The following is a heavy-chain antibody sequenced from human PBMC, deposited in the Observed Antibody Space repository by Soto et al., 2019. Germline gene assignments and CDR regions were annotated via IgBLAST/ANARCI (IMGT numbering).Heavy chain of an antibody. D-gene: IGHD3-10*01. CDR2: ISRSGTT. Sequence: QVQLQQWGAGLLKPSETLSLSCAVYGGYFNDNYYTWFRQPPGKGLEWIGEISRSGTTKYIPSLKSLASSSFDTSKTQVSLKVTSVTAADTAVYYCATSLWFGTQVELWGQGALVTVAS. J-gene: IGHJ5*02. V-gene: IGHV4-34*01. CDR3: ATSLWFGTQVEL. CDR1: GGYFNDNY.